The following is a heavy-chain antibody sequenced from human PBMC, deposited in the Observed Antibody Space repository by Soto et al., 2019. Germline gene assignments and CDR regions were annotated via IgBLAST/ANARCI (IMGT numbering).Heavy chain of an antibody. J-gene: IGHJ5*02. Sequence: GSITNYYVTWIKQPPGKGLEWIGYLFNTGSTDYNPSLRSRVTMSLDTSKNQFSLRVTSVSAADTAVYYCARSWGIAQGPQNCLDPWGPGTVFLVSS. CDR2: LFNTGST. V-gene: IGHV4-59*01. CDR1: GSITNYY. D-gene: IGHD7-27*01. CDR3: ARSWGIAQGPQNCLDP.